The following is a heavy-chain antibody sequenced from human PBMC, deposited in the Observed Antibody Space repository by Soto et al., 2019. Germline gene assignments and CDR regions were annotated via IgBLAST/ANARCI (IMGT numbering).Heavy chain of an antibody. V-gene: IGHV3-33*01. CDR2: IWHDGSNE. J-gene: IGHJ4*02. Sequence: SGGSLRLSCAASGFPFNNYAMHWVRQAPGKGLEWVAVIWHDGSNEHYADSVKGRFRIARDNSNNTLYLQMNSVRGEDTALYYCARDDVSMVTTFLDYWGLGTLVTVSS. CDR1: GFPFNNYA. CDR3: ARDDVSMVTTFLDY. D-gene: IGHD2-21*02.